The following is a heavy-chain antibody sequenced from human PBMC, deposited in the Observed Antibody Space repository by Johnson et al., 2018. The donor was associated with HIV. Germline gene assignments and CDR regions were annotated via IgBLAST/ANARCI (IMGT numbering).Heavy chain of an antibody. V-gene: IGHV3-30*02. CDR1: GFTFSSYG. CDR3: GKDGRDLVTRGSFDV. CDR2: IRYDGSNK. Sequence: QMQLVESGGVVVQPGGSLRLSCAASGFTFSSYGMHWVRQAPGKGLEWVAFIRYDGSNKYYADSVKGRFTISRDTLKNTLYLQMNSLRAEDTAVYYSGKDGRDLVTRGSFDVWGQGTVVTVSS. D-gene: IGHD3-9*01. J-gene: IGHJ3*01.